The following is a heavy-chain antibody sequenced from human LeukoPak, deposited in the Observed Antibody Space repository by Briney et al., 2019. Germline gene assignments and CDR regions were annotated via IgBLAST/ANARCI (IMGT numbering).Heavy chain of an antibody. CDR3: ATDYYGSGSYYKGEVDY. J-gene: IGHJ4*02. Sequence: GRSLRLSCAASRFTFSSYGMHWVRQAPGKGLEWVAVIWYDGSNKYYADSVKGRFTISRDNSKNTLYLQMNSLRAEDTAVYYCATDYYGSGSYYKGEVDYWGQGTLVTVSS. CDR1: RFTFSSYG. V-gene: IGHV3-33*01. D-gene: IGHD3-10*01. CDR2: IWYDGSNK.